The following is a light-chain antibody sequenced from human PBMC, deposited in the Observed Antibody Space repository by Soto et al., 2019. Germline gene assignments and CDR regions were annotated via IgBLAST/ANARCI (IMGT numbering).Light chain of an antibody. J-gene: IGLJ1*01. CDR1: RPNIGAGYD. V-gene: IGLV1-40*01. CDR2: GNS. Sequence: QSVLTQPPSVSGAPGQRVTISCTGSRPNIGAGYDVHWYQQLPGTAPKLLIYGNSNRPSGVPDRFSGSKSGTSASLAITGLQAEDEADYSCQSYDSSLSCVFGTGTKLT. CDR3: QSYDSSLSCV.